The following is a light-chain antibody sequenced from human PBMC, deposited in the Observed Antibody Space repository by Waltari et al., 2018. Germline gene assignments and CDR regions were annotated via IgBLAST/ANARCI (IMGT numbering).Light chain of an antibody. Sequence: SYVLTQAPSVSVAAGQTARITCGGIDIGSKCPHWYQQQPCQAPVLAVYNDSDRPAGIPERFSGSNSGDTATLTISRVEAGDEADYYCQVWDSSRAHVLFGGGTKVTVL. J-gene: IGLJ3*02. CDR3: QVWDSSRAHVL. CDR1: DIGSKC. CDR2: NDS. V-gene: IGLV3-21*02.